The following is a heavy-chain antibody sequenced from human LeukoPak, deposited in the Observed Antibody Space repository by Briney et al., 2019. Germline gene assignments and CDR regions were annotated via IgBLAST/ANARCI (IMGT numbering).Heavy chain of an antibody. CDR3: ARDEEHYFDSSGYYNWVDP. D-gene: IGHD3-22*01. CDR2: TYYRSKWYN. V-gene: IGHV6-1*01. CDR1: GDSLSSNSAA. Sequence: SQTLSLTCAISGDSLSSNSAAWNWIRQSPSRGLEWLGRTYYRSKWYNDYAVSVKSRITINPDTSKNQFSLQLNSVTPEDTAVYYCARDEEHYFDSSGYYNWVDPWGQGTLVTVSS. J-gene: IGHJ5*02.